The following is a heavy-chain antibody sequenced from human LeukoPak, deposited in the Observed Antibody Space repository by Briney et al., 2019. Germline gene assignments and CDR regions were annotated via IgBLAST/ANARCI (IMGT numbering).Heavy chain of an antibody. D-gene: IGHD2-15*01. V-gene: IGHV3-64D*08. CDR1: GFTFSSYV. CDR3: VKAQGYCGSGTCYFDY. Sequence: QPGGSLRLSCSASGFTFSSYVMYWVRQAPGKALEYVSAINNNGGTTSYADSVKGRFTISRDNSKNTLSLQMSSLRVEDTAVYYCVKAQGYCGSGTCYFDYWGRGTLVTASS. CDR2: INNNGGTT. J-gene: IGHJ4*02.